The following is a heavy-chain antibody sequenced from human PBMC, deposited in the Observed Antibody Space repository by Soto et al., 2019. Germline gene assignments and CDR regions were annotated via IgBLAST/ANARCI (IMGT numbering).Heavy chain of an antibody. Sequence: VPLVESGGGSVQPGGSLRLSCVASGITFSDYWMHWVRQVPGKGPVWVARVDSAGSGTSYADSVTGRFTISRDNAKNTLSLQMDSLRVEDTAVYYCAAVFEHWGQGIPVTVSS. CDR2: VDSAGSGT. CDR1: GITFSDYW. CDR3: AAVFEH. J-gene: IGHJ4*02. V-gene: IGHV3-74*01.